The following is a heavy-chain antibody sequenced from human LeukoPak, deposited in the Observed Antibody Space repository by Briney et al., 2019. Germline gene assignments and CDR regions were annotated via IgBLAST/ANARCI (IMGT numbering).Heavy chain of an antibody. V-gene: IGHV1-18*01. D-gene: IGHD3-22*01. Sequence: ASVKVSCKASGYTFTSYGISWVRQAPGQGVEWMGWISAYNGNTNYAQKLQGRVTMTTDTSTSTAYMELRSLRSDDTAVYYCATKSSTPSYYYDSSGYYNAFDIWGQGTMVTVSS. CDR2: ISAYNGNT. CDR3: ATKSSTPSYYYDSSGYYNAFDI. J-gene: IGHJ3*02. CDR1: GYTFTSYG.